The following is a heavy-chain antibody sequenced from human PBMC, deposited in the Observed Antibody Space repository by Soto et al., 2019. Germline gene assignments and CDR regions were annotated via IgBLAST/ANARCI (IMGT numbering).Heavy chain of an antibody. V-gene: IGHV1-69*13. CDR2: IIPIFGTA. J-gene: IGHJ4*02. Sequence: GASVKVSCKASGGTFSSYAISWVRQAPGQGLEWMGGIIPIFGTANYAQKFQGRVTITADESTSTAYMELSSLRSEDTAVYYCATNIVATIRAPGYFDYWGQATLVTVSS. D-gene: IGHD5-12*01. CDR1: GGTFSSYA. CDR3: ATNIVATIRAPGYFDY.